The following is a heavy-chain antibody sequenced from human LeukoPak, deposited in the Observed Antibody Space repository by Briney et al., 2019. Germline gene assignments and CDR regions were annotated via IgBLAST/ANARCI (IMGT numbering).Heavy chain of an antibody. D-gene: IGHD4/OR15-4a*01. V-gene: IGHV1-24*01. Sequence: ASVKVSCKVSGYALSHLSMHWVRRAPGKGLEWMGGFDPEDGDGETIYAQKFQGRVTLTQDTSTHTAYMELTSLRSDDTAVYYCAAGYGANSFYYFDFWGQGTLVTVSS. J-gene: IGHJ4*02. CDR1: GYALSHLS. CDR2: FDPEDGDGET. CDR3: AAGYGANSFYYFDF.